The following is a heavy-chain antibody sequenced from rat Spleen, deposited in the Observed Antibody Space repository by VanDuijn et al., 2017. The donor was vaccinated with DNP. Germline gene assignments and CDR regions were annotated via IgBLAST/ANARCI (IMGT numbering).Heavy chain of an antibody. J-gene: IGHJ2*01. Sequence: EVQLVESGGGLVQPGRSLTLSCVVSGFTFSDYDMAWVRQAPTKGLEWVASINTSGANTYYRDSVKGRFTVSRDNAKNTLYLQMASLRSEDTATYYCARHNSGFDYWGQGVMVTVSS. CDR1: GFTFSDYD. CDR3: ARHNSGFDY. D-gene: IGHD4-3*01. CDR2: INTSGANT. V-gene: IGHV5S13*01.